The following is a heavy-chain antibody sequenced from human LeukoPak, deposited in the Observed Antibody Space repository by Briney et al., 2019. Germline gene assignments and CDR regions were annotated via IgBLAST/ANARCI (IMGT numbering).Heavy chain of an antibody. CDR1: GYTFTGYY. CDR2: INPNSGGT. D-gene: IGHD3-10*01. Sequence: ASVKVSCKASGYTFTGYYMHWVRQAPGQGLEWMGWINPNSGGTNHAQKFQGRVTMTRDTSISTAYMELSRLRSDDTAVYYCARKKGPPMVRGVITNNWFDPWGQGTLVTVSS. CDR3: ARKKGPPMVRGVITNNWFDP. J-gene: IGHJ5*02. V-gene: IGHV1-2*02.